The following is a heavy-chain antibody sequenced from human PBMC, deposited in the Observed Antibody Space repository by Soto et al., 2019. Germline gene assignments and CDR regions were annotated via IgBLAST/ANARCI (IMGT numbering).Heavy chain of an antibody. CDR2: IYWDDDK. D-gene: IGHD3-16*02. CDR1: GFSLSSTRVG. J-gene: IGHJ3*02. V-gene: IGHV2-5*02. Sequence: QITLKESGPTLVQPTQTLTLTCTFSGFSLSSTRVGVGWIRQPPGKALEWLAVIYWDDDKRYSPSLRNRLTITKDTSKNQVVLTMTNMDPVDTATYYCAHRMITFGGVIEDDAFDTWGQGTMVTVSS. CDR3: AHRMITFGGVIEDDAFDT.